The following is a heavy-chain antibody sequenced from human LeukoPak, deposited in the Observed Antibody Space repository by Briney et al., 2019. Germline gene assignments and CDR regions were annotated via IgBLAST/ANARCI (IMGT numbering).Heavy chain of an antibody. CDR1: GFTFSSYA. J-gene: IGHJ4*02. D-gene: IGHD3-22*01. CDR2: ISGSGGSA. Sequence: GGSLRLSCAASGFTFSSYAMSWVRQAPGKGLEWVSAISGSGGSAYYADSVKGRFTISRDNSKNTLYLQMNSLRAEDTAVYYCAKGPRYYYDSSGYLMTNWGQGTLVTVSS. CDR3: AKGPRYYYDSSGYLMTN. V-gene: IGHV3-23*01.